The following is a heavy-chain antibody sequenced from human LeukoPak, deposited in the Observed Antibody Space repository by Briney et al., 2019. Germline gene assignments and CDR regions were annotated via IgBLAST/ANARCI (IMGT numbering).Heavy chain of an antibody. Sequence: SETLSLTCAVYGGSFSGYYWSWIRQPPGKGLEWIGEINHSGSTNYNPSLKSRVTISVDTSKNQFSLKLSSVTAADTAVYYCARAYDFWSGYAGWFDPWGQGTLVTVSS. CDR3: ARAYDFWSGYAGWFDP. V-gene: IGHV4-34*01. D-gene: IGHD3-3*01. CDR1: GGSFSGYY. CDR2: INHSGST. J-gene: IGHJ5*02.